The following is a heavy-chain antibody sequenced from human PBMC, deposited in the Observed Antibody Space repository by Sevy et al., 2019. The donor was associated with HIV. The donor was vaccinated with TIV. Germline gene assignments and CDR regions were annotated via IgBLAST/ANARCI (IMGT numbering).Heavy chain of an antibody. CDR3: ARPRANYVDNYFFYAMDV. V-gene: IGHV3-30-3*01. CDR2: ISFDESDE. J-gene: IGHJ6*02. D-gene: IGHD4-17*01. Sequence: GGSLRLSCAASGFAFTNYYAMHWVRQAPGKGLEWVALISFDESDEYYADSVKGRFTISRDNFKNTLYLQMNSLTTEDTAVYYCARPRANYVDNYFFYAMDVWGQRTTVTVSS. CDR1: GFAFTNYYA.